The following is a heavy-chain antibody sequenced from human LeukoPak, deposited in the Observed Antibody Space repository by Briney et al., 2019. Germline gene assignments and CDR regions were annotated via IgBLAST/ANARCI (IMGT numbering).Heavy chain of an antibody. Sequence: SVKVSCKVSGGTFSSFTITWVRQAPGQGLEWMGGIIPIFGSTNYAQKFQGRVTNTADDSTSTAYMELRSLTSDDTAVYYCARGYDVGDFVPYIYWGQGTLVIVSS. D-gene: IGHD4-17*01. J-gene: IGHJ4*02. CDR1: GGTFSSFT. CDR3: ARGYDVGDFVPYIY. CDR2: IIPIFGST. V-gene: IGHV1-69*01.